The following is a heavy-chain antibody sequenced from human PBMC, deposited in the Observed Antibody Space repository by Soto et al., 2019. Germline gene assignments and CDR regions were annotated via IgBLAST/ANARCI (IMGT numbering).Heavy chain of an antibody. CDR2: ISNDGSNK. Sequence: GGSLRLSCAASGLTFSSYCMHWVRQAPGKGLEWVAGISNDGSNKYYGDSVKGRFTISRDNSKNTLYLQMNSLRAEDTAVYYCAKGRLYSYGVEPEFNYWGQGTLVTVSS. CDR3: AKGRLYSYGVEPEFNY. V-gene: IGHV3-30*18. D-gene: IGHD5-18*01. CDR1: GLTFSSYC. J-gene: IGHJ4*02.